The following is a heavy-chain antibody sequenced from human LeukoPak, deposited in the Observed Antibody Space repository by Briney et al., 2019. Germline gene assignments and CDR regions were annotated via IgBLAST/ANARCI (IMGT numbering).Heavy chain of an antibody. CDR2: MNPNSGNT. CDR1: GYTFTSYD. Sequence: EASVKVSCKASGYTFTSYDINWVRQATGQGLEWMGWMNPNSGNTGYAQKFQGRVTITRNTSISTAYMELCSLRSEDTAVYYCAREGTYCSGGSCYHYFDYWGQGTLVTVSS. D-gene: IGHD2-15*01. V-gene: IGHV1-8*03. J-gene: IGHJ4*02. CDR3: AREGTYCSGGSCYHYFDY.